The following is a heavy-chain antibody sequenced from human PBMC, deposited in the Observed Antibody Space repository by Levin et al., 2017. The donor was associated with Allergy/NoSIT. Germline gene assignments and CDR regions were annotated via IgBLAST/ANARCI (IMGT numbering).Heavy chain of an antibody. Sequence: LSLTCAASGFTFRSYAMSWVRQAPGKGLEWVSAISGSGSSTYYAASVKGRFTISRDNSKNTLYLQMNSLRAEDAAIFYCAKDNRPSNWGQGTLVTVSS. CDR1: GFTFRSYA. CDR3: AKDNRPSN. D-gene: IGHD1-14*01. V-gene: IGHV3-23*01. J-gene: IGHJ4*02. CDR2: ISGSGSST.